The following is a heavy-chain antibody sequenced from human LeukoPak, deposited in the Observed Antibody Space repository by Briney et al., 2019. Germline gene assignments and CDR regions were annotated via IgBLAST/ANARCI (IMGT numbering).Heavy chain of an antibody. CDR3: ARQRTDSSGWYFFDY. CDR1: GFTFSSYG. D-gene: IGHD6-19*01. V-gene: IGHV3-23*01. J-gene: IGHJ4*02. CDR2: ISGSGSTT. Sequence: GGSLRLSCAASGFTFSSYGMSWVRQAPGKGLEWVSAISGSGSTTYYADPVKGRFTISRDNSKNTLYLQMGSLRAEDMAVYYCARQRTDSSGWYFFDYWAREPWSPSPQ.